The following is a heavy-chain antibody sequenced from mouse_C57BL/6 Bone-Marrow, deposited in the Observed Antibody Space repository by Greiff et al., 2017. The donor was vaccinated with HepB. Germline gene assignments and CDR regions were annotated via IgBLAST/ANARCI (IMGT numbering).Heavy chain of an antibody. CDR1: GFTFSDFY. CDR2: SRNKANDYTT. Sequence: DVQLVESGGGLVQSGRSLRLSCATSGFTFSDFYMEWVRQAPGKGLEWIAASRNKANDYTTEYSASVKGRFIVSRDTSQSILYLQMNALRAEDTAVYYCARDVCYYGSGGFDVWGTGTTVTVAS. D-gene: IGHD1-1*01. V-gene: IGHV7-1*01. CDR3: ARDVCYYGSGGFDV. J-gene: IGHJ1*03.